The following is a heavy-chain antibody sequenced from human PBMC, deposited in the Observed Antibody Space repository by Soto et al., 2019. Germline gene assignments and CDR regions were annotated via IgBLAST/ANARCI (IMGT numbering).Heavy chain of an antibody. Sequence: QVQLVQSGAEVKKPGASVTVSCKASGYTFTSYGISWVRQAPGQGLEWMGWISAYNGNTNYAQKLQGRVTMTTDTSTSTACMERRGLRSIDTAVYYCARDLLRKYSKPPSCFDYWGQGTLVTVSS. D-gene: IGHD6-6*01. J-gene: IGHJ4*02. CDR3: ARDLLRKYSKPPSCFDY. CDR2: ISAYNGNT. V-gene: IGHV1-18*01. CDR1: GYTFTSYG.